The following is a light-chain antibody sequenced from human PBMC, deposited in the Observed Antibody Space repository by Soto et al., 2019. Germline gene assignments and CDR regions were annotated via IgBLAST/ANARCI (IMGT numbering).Light chain of an antibody. CDR3: QQYGSLLFT. Sequence: EIVLTQSPGTLSLSPGERATLSCRASQSVSSSYLAWYQQKPGQAPRLLIYGASSRATGIPDRFSGSGSGTAFTLTISRLEPADFVVNYCQQYGSLLFTFGPGTKVDIK. CDR2: GAS. J-gene: IGKJ3*01. CDR1: QSVSSSY. V-gene: IGKV3-20*01.